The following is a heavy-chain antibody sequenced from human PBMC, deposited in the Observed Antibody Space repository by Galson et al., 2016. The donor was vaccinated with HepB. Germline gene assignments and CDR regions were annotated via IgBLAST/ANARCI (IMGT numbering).Heavy chain of an antibody. CDR3: ARDWSYYYYYGMDV. CDR2: IKSKGGGGTI. CDR1: GFPFIHAW. Sequence: SLRLSCAVSGFPFIHAWMSWVRQAPGKGLEWVGRIKSKGGGGTIDYAAPVKGRFTISRDDSKKMLYLQMNSLRSEDTAVYYCARDWSYYYYYGMDVWGQGTTVTVSS. J-gene: IGHJ6*02. V-gene: IGHV3-15*01. D-gene: IGHD3-3*01.